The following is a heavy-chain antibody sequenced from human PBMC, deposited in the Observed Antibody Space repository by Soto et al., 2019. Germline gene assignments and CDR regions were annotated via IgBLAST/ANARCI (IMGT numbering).Heavy chain of an antibody. CDR1: GGTFSSYA. V-gene: IGHV1-69*12. J-gene: IGHJ5*02. D-gene: IGHD2-2*01. CDR3: ARGVVLVPAAIDWFDP. Sequence: QVQLVQSGAEVKKPGSSVKVSCKASGGTFSSYAISWVRQAPGQGLEWMGGIIPIFGTANYAQKFQGRVTITAEESTSTAYMELSSLRSEDTAVYYCARGVVLVPAAIDWFDPWGQGTLVTVSS. CDR2: IIPIFGTA.